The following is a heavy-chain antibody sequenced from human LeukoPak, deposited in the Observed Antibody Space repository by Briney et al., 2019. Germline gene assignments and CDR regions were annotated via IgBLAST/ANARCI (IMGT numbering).Heavy chain of an antibody. D-gene: IGHD3-10*01. CDR3: ARGMVRGVIGTRVYYYYMDV. J-gene: IGHJ6*03. Sequence: ASVKVSCKASGYTFTSYGISWVRQAPGQGLEWMGWISAYNGNTNYAQKLQGRVTMTTDTSTSTAYMELSRLRSDDTAVYYCARGMVRGVIGTRVYYYYMDVWGKGTTVTISS. CDR2: ISAYNGNT. CDR1: GYTFTSYG. V-gene: IGHV1-18*01.